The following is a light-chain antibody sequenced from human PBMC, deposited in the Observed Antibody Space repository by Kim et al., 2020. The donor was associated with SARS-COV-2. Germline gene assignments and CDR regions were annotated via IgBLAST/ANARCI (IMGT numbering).Light chain of an antibody. CDR2: KAS. CDR1: QNINNW. CDR3: QQYDTYHT. V-gene: IGKV1-5*03. J-gene: IGKJ2*01. Sequence: DIQMTQSPSTLSASVGDSVTITCRASQNINNWLAGYQLRPGRAPKLLIYKASNLESGVPSRFSGSGSGTEFTLTIYSLQPDDFATYYCQQYDTYHTFGQGTKLEI.